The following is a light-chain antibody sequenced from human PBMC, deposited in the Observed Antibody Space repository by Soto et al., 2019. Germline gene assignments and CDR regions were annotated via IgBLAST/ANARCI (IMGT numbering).Light chain of an antibody. V-gene: IGKV1-5*03. Sequence: DIQMTQSPSTLSASVGDRVTITCRASQGISNWLAWYQQKPGKAPKLLIYQASSLQSGVPSRFSGGGSGTDFTLPISSLQPDDFATYYCQHYNNYPWTFGQGTRVEMK. J-gene: IGKJ1*01. CDR1: QGISNW. CDR2: QAS. CDR3: QHYNNYPWT.